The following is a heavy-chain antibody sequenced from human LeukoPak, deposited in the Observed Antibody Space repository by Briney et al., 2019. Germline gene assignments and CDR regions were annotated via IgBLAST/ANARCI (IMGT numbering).Heavy chain of an antibody. V-gene: IGHV1-46*01. CDR3: ARGPSSSSGYYYYYYMDV. Sequence: ASVKVSCKASGYTFTSYYMHWVRQAPGQGLEWMGIINPSGGSTSYAQKFQGRVTMTRDMSTSTVYKELSSLRSEDTAVYYCARGPSSSSGYYYYYYMDVWGKGTTVTVSS. CDR2: INPSGGST. CDR1: GYTFTSYY. J-gene: IGHJ6*03. D-gene: IGHD6-6*01.